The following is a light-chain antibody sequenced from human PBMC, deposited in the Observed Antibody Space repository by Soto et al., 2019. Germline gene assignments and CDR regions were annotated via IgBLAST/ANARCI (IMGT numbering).Light chain of an antibody. J-gene: IGLJ1*01. Sequence: QSVLTQPPSVSGAPGQRVTISCTGSSSNFGAGNDVQCYQQLPGTAPKLLIFGNNNRPSGVPDRFSGSKSGTSASLAISGLQAEDEADYYCQSYDSSLRGYVFGTGTKVTVL. CDR3: QSYDSSLRGYV. CDR2: GNN. V-gene: IGLV1-40*01. CDR1: SSNFGAGND.